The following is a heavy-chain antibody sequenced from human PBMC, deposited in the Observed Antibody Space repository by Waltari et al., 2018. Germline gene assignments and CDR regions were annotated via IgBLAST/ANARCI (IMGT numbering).Heavy chain of an antibody. Sequence: QVQLQESGPGLVKPSETLSLTCAVSGYSISSGYYWGWIRQPPGKGLEWIGSIYHSGRTYYNPSLKSRVTISVDTSKNQFSLKLSSVTAADTAVYYCARELGVVGATPFDIWGQGTMVTVSS. CDR1: GYSISSGYY. D-gene: IGHD1-26*01. CDR2: IYHSGRT. V-gene: IGHV4-38-2*02. J-gene: IGHJ3*02. CDR3: ARELGVVGATPFDI.